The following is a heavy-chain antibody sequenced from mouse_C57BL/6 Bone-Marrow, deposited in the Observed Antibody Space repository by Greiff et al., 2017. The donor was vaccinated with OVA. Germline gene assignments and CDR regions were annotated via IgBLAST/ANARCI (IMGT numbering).Heavy chain of an antibody. CDR3: ARRGTTVVAYYFDY. CDR1: GYAFSSSW. Sequence: QVQLQHSGPELVKPGASVKISCKASGYAFSSSWMNWVKQRPGKGLEWIGRIYPGDGDTNYNGKFKGKATLTADKSSSTAYMQLSSLTSEDSAVYFCARRGTTVVAYYFDYWGQGTTLTVSS. CDR2: IYPGDGDT. V-gene: IGHV1-82*01. D-gene: IGHD1-1*01. J-gene: IGHJ2*01.